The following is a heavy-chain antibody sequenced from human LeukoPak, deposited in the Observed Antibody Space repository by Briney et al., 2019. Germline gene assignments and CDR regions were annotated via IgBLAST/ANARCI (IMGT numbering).Heavy chain of an antibody. J-gene: IGHJ2*01. CDR2: TYYRSKWYN. CDR1: GDSVSSNSAT. CDR3: ARDGMAVAVGYFDL. Sequence: SQTLSLTCAISGDSVSSNSATWNWIRQSPSRGLEWLGRTYYRSKWYNDYAASVKSRITIKPDTSKNQFSLQLNSVTPEDTAVYYCARDGMAVAVGYFDLWGRGTLVTVSS. V-gene: IGHV6-1*01. D-gene: IGHD6-19*01.